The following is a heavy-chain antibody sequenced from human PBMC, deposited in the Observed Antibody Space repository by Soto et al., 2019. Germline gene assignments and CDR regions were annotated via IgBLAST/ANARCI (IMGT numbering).Heavy chain of an antibody. D-gene: IGHD6-19*01. CDR1: GYTFTSYD. J-gene: IGHJ4*02. CDR3: ARGLRYTRGQETY. V-gene: IGHV1-8*01. Sequence: QVQLVQSGTEVKKPGASVKVSCKASGYTFTSYDINWVRQDTGQGLEWMGWMNPNTGNTGYAQKFQGRVTMTRNTSITTAYMELSSLGSDDTAVYYCARGLRYTRGQETYWGQGTLVTVSS. CDR2: MNPNTGNT.